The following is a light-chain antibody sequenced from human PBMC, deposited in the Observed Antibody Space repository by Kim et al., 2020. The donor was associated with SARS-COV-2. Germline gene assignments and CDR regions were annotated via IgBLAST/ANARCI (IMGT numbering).Light chain of an antibody. CDR3: QQYQISPWT. J-gene: IGKJ1*01. CDR1: QTVRDTY. V-gene: IGKV3-20*01. CDR2: GTS. Sequence: SHVERATLPCRASQTVRDTYFSWYQQKPGQAPRLLIYGTSSRATGIPDRFSGSGSGTDFTLAITRLEPEDFAVYYCQQYQISPWTFGQGTKVDIK.